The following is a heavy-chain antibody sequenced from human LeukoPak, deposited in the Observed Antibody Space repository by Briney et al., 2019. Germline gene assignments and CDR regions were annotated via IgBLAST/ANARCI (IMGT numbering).Heavy chain of an antibody. Sequence: GGSLRLSCAASGFTFSNHAMNWVRQAPGKGLEWVTTISFDGTDKYYADAVTGRFTLSRDNSINTVDLQMNSLRAEDTAVYYCVKEYHSRGFGAYFDYWGQGTLVTVSS. J-gene: IGHJ4*02. V-gene: IGHV3-30-3*01. CDR2: ISFDGTDK. D-gene: IGHD3-3*01. CDR1: GFTFSNHA. CDR3: VKEYHSRGFGAYFDY.